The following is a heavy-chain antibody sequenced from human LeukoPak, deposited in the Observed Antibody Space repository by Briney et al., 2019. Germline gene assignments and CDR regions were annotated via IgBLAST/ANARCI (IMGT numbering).Heavy chain of an antibody. Sequence: ASVKVSFKASGYTFTGYYMHWVRQAPGQGLEWMGWINPNSGGTKYAQTLQGRVTMTRDTSISTAYMELSSLRSGDTAVYYCARDGDSYGYYYYGMDVRGQGTTVTVSS. CDR3: ARDGDSYGYYYYGMDV. D-gene: IGHD5-18*01. CDR1: GYTFTGYY. CDR2: INPNSGGT. V-gene: IGHV1-2*02. J-gene: IGHJ6*02.